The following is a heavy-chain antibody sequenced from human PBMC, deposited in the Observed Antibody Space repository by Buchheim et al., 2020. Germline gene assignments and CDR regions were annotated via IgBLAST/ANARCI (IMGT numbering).Heavy chain of an antibody. CDR2: INPYSGGT. D-gene: IGHD2-21*02. V-gene: IGHV1-2*04. Sequence: QVQLVQSGAKVKKPGASVKVSCKASGYTFTGYFIHWVRQAPGQGLEWLGWINPYSGGTNYAQKFQGCVTITRDTSISTVYMELSRLKFDDTAVYYCARAKYCGGDCRSRYYYGLDVWGQGTTITVSS. CDR3: ARAKYCGGDCRSRYYYGLDV. J-gene: IGHJ6*02. CDR1: GYTFTGYF.